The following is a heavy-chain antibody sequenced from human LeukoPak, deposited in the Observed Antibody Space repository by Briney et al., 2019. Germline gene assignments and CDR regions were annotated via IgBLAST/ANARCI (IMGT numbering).Heavy chain of an antibody. CDR3: GKDSRTGGPRAFDS. CDR1: GFTFSSYA. Sequence: GGSLRLSCAASGFTFSSYAMTWVRQAPGKGLGWVSTITYSGSSSYYADSVKGRFTISRDNSKNTLYLQMGSLRAEDTAIYYCGKDSRTGGPRAFDSWGQGTLVTVSS. CDR2: ITYSGSSS. D-gene: IGHD2-8*02. J-gene: IGHJ4*02. V-gene: IGHV3-23*01.